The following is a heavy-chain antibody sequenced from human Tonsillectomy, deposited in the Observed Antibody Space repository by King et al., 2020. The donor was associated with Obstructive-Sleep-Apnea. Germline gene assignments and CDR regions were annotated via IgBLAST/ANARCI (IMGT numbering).Heavy chain of an antibody. CDR1: KFTFNNFG. V-gene: IGHV3-30*18. D-gene: IGHD6-19*01. CDR2: ISYDGSNK. CDR3: AKDRVAGSTPFDY. J-gene: IGHJ4*02. Sequence: HVQLVESGGGVVQPGGSLRLSCAASKFTFNNFGMNWVRQAPGKGLEWVAVISYDGSNKYYADSVKGRFTISRDKSKNTLYLQMNSLRAEDTAVYYCAKDRVAGSTPFDYWGQGTLVTVSS.